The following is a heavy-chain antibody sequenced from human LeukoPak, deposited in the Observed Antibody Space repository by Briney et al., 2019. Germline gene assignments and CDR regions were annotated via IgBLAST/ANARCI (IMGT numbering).Heavy chain of an antibody. J-gene: IGHJ4*02. Sequence: KSSETLSLTCTVSGGSISSYYWSWIRQPAGKGLEWIGRIYTSGSTNYNPSLKSRVTMSVDTSKNQFSLKLSSVTAADTAVYYCARGGFLGSGSYYDYWGQGTLVTVSS. D-gene: IGHD3-10*01. CDR3: ARGGFLGSGSYYDY. V-gene: IGHV4-4*07. CDR1: GGSISSYY. CDR2: IYTSGST.